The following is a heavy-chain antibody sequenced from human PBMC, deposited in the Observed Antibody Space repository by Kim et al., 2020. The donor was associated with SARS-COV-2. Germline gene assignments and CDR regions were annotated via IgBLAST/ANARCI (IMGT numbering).Heavy chain of an antibody. V-gene: IGHV3-30*18. J-gene: IGHJ6*02. CDR3: AKSWSYQGKYYYYGMDV. Sequence: GGSLRLSCAASGFTFSSYGMHWVRQAPGKGLEWVAVISYDGSNKYYADSVKGRFTISRDNSKNTLYLQMNSLRAEDTAVYYCAKSWSYQGKYYYYGMDVWGQGTTVTVSS. D-gene: IGHD2-2*01. CDR2: ISYDGSNK. CDR1: GFTFSSYG.